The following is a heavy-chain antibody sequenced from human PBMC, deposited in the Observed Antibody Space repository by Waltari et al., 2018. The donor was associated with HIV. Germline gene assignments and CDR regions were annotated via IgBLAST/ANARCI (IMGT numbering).Heavy chain of an antibody. Sequence: EVQLLESGGGLVQPGGSLRLSCAASGFTFSNYDMSWVRQAPGKGLEWVSAISGSAYSTYYAESVKGRFTISRDNSKNKLYLQMNSLRAEDTAVYFCVKEHQYSHTWYSYYGMDVWGQGTTVTVSS. CDR2: ISGSAYST. V-gene: IGHV3-23*01. CDR3: VKEHQYSHTWYSYYGMDV. J-gene: IGHJ6*02. CDR1: GFTFSNYD. D-gene: IGHD6-13*01.